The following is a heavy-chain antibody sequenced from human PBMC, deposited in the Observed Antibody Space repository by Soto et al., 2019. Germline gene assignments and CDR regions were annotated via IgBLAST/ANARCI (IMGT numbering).Heavy chain of an antibody. Sequence: GGSLRLSCAASGFTFSSCAMSWVRQAPGKGLEWVSSITSSGVAAYYADSVQGRFTISRDSAKNTFFLQMNSLRAEDAAIYYCAKDQAVAPWYSLDYWGQGTLVTVSS. J-gene: IGHJ4*02. D-gene: IGHD2-2*01. CDR3: AKDQAVAPWYSLDY. CDR2: ITSSGVAA. CDR1: GFTFSSCA. V-gene: IGHV3-23*01.